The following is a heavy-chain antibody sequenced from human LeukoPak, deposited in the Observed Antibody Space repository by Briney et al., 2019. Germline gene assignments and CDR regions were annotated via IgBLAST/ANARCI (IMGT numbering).Heavy chain of an antibody. CDR3: ARDSRDIVVVVASFSPGYFQH. D-gene: IGHD2-15*01. V-gene: IGHV3-30-3*01. J-gene: IGHJ1*01. CDR2: ISYDGSNK. CDR1: GFTFSSNA. Sequence: PGRSLRLSCAASGFTFSSNAMHWVRQAPGKGLEWVAVISYDGSNKYYADSVKGRFTISRDNSKNTLYLQMNSLRAEDTAVYYCARDSRDIVVVVASFSPGYFQHWGQGTLVTVSS.